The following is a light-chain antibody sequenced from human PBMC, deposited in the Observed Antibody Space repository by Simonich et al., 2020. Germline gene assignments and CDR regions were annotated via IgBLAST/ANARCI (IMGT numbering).Light chain of an antibody. CDR1: KSISSY. V-gene: IGKV1-39*01. CDR3: QQSYSTPYT. CDR2: AAS. J-gene: IGKJ2*01. Sequence: DIQITQSPSFLSASVGNRFTITFRASKSISSYLNWYQQKPGKAPNLLIYAASSLQSGVPSRFSGSGSWTDFTLTISSLQPEDFATYYCQQSYSTPYTFGQGTKLEIK.